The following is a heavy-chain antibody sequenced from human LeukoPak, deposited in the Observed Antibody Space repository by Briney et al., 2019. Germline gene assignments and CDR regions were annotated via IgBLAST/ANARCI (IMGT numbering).Heavy chain of an antibody. CDR2: IYHSGST. V-gene: IGHV4-30-2*01. Sequence: PSQTLSLTCTVSGGSISSGGYYWSWIRQPPGKGLEWIGYIYHSGSTYYNPSLKSRVTISVDTSKNQFSLKLGSVTAADTAVYYCARDPGTYYYYMDVWGKGTTVTVSS. D-gene: IGHD3-10*01. J-gene: IGHJ6*03. CDR1: GGSISSGGYY. CDR3: ARDPGTYYYYMDV.